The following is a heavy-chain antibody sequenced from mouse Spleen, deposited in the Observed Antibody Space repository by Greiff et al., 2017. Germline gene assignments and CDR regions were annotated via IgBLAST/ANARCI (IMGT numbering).Heavy chain of an antibody. CDR1: GFNIKDYY. CDR2: IDPENGNT. D-gene: IGHD4-1*01. V-gene: IGHV14-1*02. Sequence: EVKLVESGAELVRPGALVKLSCKASGFNIKDYYMHWVKQRPEQGLEWIGWIDPENGNTIYDPKFQGKASITADTSSNTAYLQLSSLTSEDTAVYYCASPPLTGTGFDYWVQGTTLTVSS. J-gene: IGHJ2*01. CDR3: ASPPLTGTGFDY.